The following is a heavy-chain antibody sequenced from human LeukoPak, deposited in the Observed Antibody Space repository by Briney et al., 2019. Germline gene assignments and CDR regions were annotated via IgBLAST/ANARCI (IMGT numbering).Heavy chain of an antibody. J-gene: IGHJ4*02. CDR1: EFTFSSYA. D-gene: IGHD1-26*01. CDR3: AKIRWELLPAYFDY. Sequence: GGSLRLSCAASEFTFSSYAMTWVRQAPGKGLEWVSVISGNGGSTYYADSVKGQFTISRDNSRNTLYLQMNSLRAEDTAVYYCAKIRWELLPAYFDYWGQGTLVTVSS. V-gene: IGHV3-23*01. CDR2: ISGNGGST.